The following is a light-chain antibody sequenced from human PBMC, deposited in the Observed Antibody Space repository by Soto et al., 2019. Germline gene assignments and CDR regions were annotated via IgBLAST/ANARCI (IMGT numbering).Light chain of an antibody. Sequence: DIQMTQSPSTLSASVGDRVTITCRASQTIINWLAWYQQKPGKAPKLLIYKASNLESGVPSRFSGSGSGTEFPLTISSLQPDDFATYYCQQYNSYSLTFGQGTKVEIK. J-gene: IGKJ2*01. CDR3: QQYNSYSLT. CDR1: QTIINW. V-gene: IGKV1-5*03. CDR2: KAS.